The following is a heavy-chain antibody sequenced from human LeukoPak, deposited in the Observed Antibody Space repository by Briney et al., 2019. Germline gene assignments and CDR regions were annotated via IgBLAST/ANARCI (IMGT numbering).Heavy chain of an antibody. Sequence: GGSLRLSCAASEFTFSSYNMNWVRQAPGKGLEWVSAISGSGGSTYYADSVKGRFTISRDNSKNTLYLQMNSLRAEDTAVYYCAKMNDGDYFDYWGQGTLVTVSS. D-gene: IGHD1-1*01. CDR2: ISGSGGST. CDR1: EFTFSSYN. V-gene: IGHV3-23*01. J-gene: IGHJ4*02. CDR3: AKMNDGDYFDY.